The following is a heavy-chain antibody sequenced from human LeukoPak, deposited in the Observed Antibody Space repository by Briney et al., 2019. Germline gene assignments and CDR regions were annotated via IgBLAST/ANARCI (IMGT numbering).Heavy chain of an antibody. CDR2: ISVYNGNT. Sequence: ASVKVSCKASGYTFITYGVTWVRQAPGQGLEGMGWISVYNGNTNYVEKLQGRVIMTTDTSTNTAYMELRSLRSDDTAMYYCARDIPQEAVSGGIDYWGQGTLVTVSS. J-gene: IGHJ4*02. CDR1: GYTFITYG. D-gene: IGHD6-19*01. V-gene: IGHV1-18*01. CDR3: ARDIPQEAVSGGIDY.